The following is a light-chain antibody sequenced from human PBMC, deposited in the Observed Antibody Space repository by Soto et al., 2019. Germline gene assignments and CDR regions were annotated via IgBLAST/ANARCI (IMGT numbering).Light chain of an antibody. CDR3: MQAIQTRPHT. Sequence: DSVMTRSPLSLPVTPGEPASISCRSSQSLLHSNGFNYLDWYLQKPGQSPQLLIYLGSNRASGGPDRCIGSGSGTDFTLKISRVEAEDVGVYYSMQAIQTRPHTFGQWTKLEIK. J-gene: IGKJ2*01. CDR2: LGS. CDR1: QSLLHSNGFNY. V-gene: IGKV2-28*01.